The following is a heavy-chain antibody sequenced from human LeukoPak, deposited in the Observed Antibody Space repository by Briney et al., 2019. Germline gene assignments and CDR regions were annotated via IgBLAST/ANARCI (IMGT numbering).Heavy chain of an antibody. CDR1: GGSINSYY. Sequence: PSETLSLTCTVSGGSINSYYWSWIRQPPGKGLEWIGYIYYSGSTNYNPSLKSRVTISVDTSKNQFSLKLSSVTAADTAVYYCAREGDGSGSYQYYFDYWGQGTLVTVSS. V-gene: IGHV4-59*01. D-gene: IGHD3-10*01. CDR3: AREGDGSGSYQYYFDY. J-gene: IGHJ4*02. CDR2: IYYSGST.